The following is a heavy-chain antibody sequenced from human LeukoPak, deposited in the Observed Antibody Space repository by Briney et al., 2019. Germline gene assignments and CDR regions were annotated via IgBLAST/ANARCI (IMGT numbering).Heavy chain of an antibody. Sequence: SETLSLTCTVSGGSISSGGYYWSWIRQPPGKGLEWIGYIYHSGSTYYNPSLKSRVTISVDRSKNQFSLKLSSVTAADTAVYYCARGLLWFRESLYFDYWGQGTLVTVSS. CDR2: IYHSGST. D-gene: IGHD3-10*01. J-gene: IGHJ4*02. V-gene: IGHV4-30-2*01. CDR1: GGSISSGGYY. CDR3: ARGLLWFRESLYFDY.